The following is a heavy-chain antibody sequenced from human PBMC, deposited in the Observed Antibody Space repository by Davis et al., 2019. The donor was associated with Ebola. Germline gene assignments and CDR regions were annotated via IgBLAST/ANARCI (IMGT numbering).Heavy chain of an antibody. CDR3: ARELKSRWFDP. J-gene: IGHJ5*02. Sequence: MPSETLSLTCAVYGGSFSGYYWSWIRQPPGKGLEWIGEINHSGSTNYNPSLKSRVTISVDKSKNQFSLKLSSVTAADTAVYYCARELKSRWFDPWGQGTLVTVSS. CDR2: INHSGST. V-gene: IGHV4-34*01. CDR1: GGSFSGYY. D-gene: IGHD4-23*01.